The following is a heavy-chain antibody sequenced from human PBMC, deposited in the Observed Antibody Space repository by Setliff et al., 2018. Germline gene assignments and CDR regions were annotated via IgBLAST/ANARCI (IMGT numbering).Heavy chain of an antibody. CDR2: ISYSGTP. CDR1: DDSFTSSRYY. J-gene: IGHJ6*03. CDR3: ARHLSSGSYYGGAYYYMDV. Sequence: SETLSLTCTVSDDSFTSSRYYWGWIRQAPGSGLEWIGSISYSGTPYYNASVESRVTISIDTSRNQFSLRLISVTAADTAVYYCARHLSSGSYYGGAYYYMDVWGKGTTVTVSS. D-gene: IGHD1-26*01. V-gene: IGHV4-39*01.